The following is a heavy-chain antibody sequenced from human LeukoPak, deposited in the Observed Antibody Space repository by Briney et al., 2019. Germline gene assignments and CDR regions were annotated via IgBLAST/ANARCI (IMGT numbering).Heavy chain of an antibody. D-gene: IGHD6-19*01. CDR3: ARLVAGSVFDY. Sequence: SETLSLTCTVSGGSISSSSYYWGWICQPPGKGLEWIGSIYYSGSTYYNPSLKSRVTISVDTSKNQFSLKLSSVTAADTAVYYCARLVAGSVFDYWGQGTLVTVSS. V-gene: IGHV4-39*01. CDR1: GGSISSSSYY. J-gene: IGHJ4*02. CDR2: IYYSGST.